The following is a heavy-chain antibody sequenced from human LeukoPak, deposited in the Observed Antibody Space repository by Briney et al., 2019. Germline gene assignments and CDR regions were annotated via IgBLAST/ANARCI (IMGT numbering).Heavy chain of an antibody. Sequence: SETLSLTCTVSGGSISSGSYYWSWIRQPAGKGLEWIGRIYTSGSTNYNPSLKSRVTISVDTSKNQFSLKLSSVTAADTAVYYCARTTEGYCRGRSCYSYHYYMDVWGKGTTVTVSS. J-gene: IGHJ6*03. V-gene: IGHV4-61*02. D-gene: IGHD2-15*01. CDR2: IYTSGST. CDR1: GGSISSGSYY. CDR3: ARTTEGYCRGRSCYSYHYYMDV.